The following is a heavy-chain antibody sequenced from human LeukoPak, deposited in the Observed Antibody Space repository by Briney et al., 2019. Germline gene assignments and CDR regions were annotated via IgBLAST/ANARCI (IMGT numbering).Heavy chain of an antibody. J-gene: IGHJ4*02. CDR2: ISYRGST. D-gene: IGHD2-15*01. V-gene: IGHV4-31*02. CDR1: GGSLSNSGGFY. CDR3: ARISQSSGGFYY. Sequence: PSETLSLTCTVSGGSLSNSGGFYWSWIRQHPGNGLEWIGFISYRGSTYYNPSLKSQVSMSVDTSRSQFSLRLTSVTDEDTAVYYCARISQSSGGFYYWGQGSLVTVSS.